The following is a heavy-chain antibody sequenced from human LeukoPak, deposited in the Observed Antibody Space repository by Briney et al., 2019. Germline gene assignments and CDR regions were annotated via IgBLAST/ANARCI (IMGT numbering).Heavy chain of an antibody. J-gene: IGHJ4*02. Sequence: PSETLSLTCAVYGGSFSGYYWSWIPQPPGKGLEWIGEINHSGSTNYNPSLKSRVTISVDTSKNQFSLKLSSVTAADTAVYYCAREPGIAAAGGFDYWGQGTLVTVSS. V-gene: IGHV4-34*01. D-gene: IGHD6-13*01. CDR1: GGSFSGYY. CDR3: AREPGIAAAGGFDY. CDR2: INHSGST.